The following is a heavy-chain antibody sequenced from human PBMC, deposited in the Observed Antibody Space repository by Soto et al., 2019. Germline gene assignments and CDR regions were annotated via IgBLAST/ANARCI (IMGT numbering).Heavy chain of an antibody. CDR1: GYPFPSYG. Sequence: QVQLVQSGAEVKKPGASVKVSCKASGYPFPSYGITWVRQAPGQGLEWMGWISAYNGNTNYAQNLQGRVTMTTDTSTSTAYMELRSLRSDDTAVYYCARSVVELLFLSTLDYWGQGTLVTVSS. CDR3: ARSVVELLFLSTLDY. CDR2: ISAYNGNT. V-gene: IGHV1-18*01. J-gene: IGHJ4*02. D-gene: IGHD3-3*01.